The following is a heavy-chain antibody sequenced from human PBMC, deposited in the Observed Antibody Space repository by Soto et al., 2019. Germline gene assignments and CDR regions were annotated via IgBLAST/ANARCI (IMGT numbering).Heavy chain of an antibody. Sequence: ETLSLTCTVSGGSISSYYWSWIRQPPGKGLEWIGYIYYSGSTNYNPSLKSRVTISVDTSKNQFSLKLSSVTAADTAVYYCAGRLRPWYFDLWGRGTLVTVSS. CDR1: GGSISSYY. J-gene: IGHJ2*01. CDR3: AGRLRPWYFDL. V-gene: IGHV4-59*01. D-gene: IGHD4-17*01. CDR2: IYYSGST.